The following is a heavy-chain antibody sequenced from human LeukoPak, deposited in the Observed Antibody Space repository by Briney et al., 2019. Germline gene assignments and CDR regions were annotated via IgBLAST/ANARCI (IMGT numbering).Heavy chain of an antibody. J-gene: IGHJ4*02. Sequence: PSETLSLTCTVSVGSISSSSYWWGWIRLPPGKGLEWIGSIYYSGSTYYDPSLKSRVTISVDTSKNQFSLKLSSVTAADTAVYYCASQEHPRGYYYDSSGYADYWGQGTLVTVSS. D-gene: IGHD3-22*01. V-gene: IGHV4-39*01. CDR1: VGSISSSSYW. CDR2: IYYSGST. CDR3: ASQEHPRGYYYDSSGYADY.